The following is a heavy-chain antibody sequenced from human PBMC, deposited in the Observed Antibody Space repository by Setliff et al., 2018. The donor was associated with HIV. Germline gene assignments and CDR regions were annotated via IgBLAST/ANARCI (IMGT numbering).Heavy chain of an antibody. CDR3: AKDHYGMDV. J-gene: IGHJ6*02. CDR2: IDTDGSIT. Sequence: PGGSLRLSCAASGFIFSSKWMHWVRQVPGKGLVWVSRIDTDGSITSYADSVKGRFTISRDNAKSTLYLQMNNLRAEDTAVYYCAKDHYGMDVWGQGTTVTVSS. V-gene: IGHV3-74*01. CDR1: GFIFSSKW.